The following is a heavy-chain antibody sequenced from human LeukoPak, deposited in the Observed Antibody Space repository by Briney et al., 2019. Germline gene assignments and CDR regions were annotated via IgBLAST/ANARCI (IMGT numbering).Heavy chain of an antibody. V-gene: IGHV1-2*02. CDR3: AKEYYCSGSYVIDVVDY. CDR1: GYTFTGYY. D-gene: IGHD3-10*01. J-gene: IGHJ4*01. CDR2: INPNSGGT. Sequence: ASVKVSCKASGYTFTGYYMHWVRQAPGQGLEWMGWINPNSGGTNYAQKFQGRVTMTRDTSISTAYMELSRLRSDDTAVYYCAKEYYCSGSYVIDVVDYWGQGTLVTGSS.